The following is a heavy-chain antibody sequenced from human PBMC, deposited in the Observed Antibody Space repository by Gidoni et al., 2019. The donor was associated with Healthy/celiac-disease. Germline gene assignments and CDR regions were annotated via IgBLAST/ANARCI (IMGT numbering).Heavy chain of an antibody. CDR2: ISSSSSYI. V-gene: IGHV3-21*01. J-gene: IGHJ4*02. D-gene: IGHD3-22*01. CDR3: ARGAYYYDSSGYYNFDY. CDR1: GFTFSSYS. Sequence: EVQLVESGGGLVKPGGSLRLSCAAPGFTFSSYSMNWVRQAPGKGLEWVSSISSSSSYIYYADSVKGRFTISRDNAKNSLYLQMNSLRAEDTAVYYCARGAYYYDSSGYYNFDYWGQGTLVTVSS.